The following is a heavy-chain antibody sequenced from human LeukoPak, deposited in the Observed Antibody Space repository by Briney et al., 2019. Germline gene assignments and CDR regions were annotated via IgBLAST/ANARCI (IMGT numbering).Heavy chain of an antibody. J-gene: IGHJ4*02. Sequence: SETLSLTCTVSGGSFSSNDYYWGWIRQPPGKGLEWIGSIYYSGSTYYNPSLKSRVTISVDSSKNQFSLKLTSVTAADTAVYYCATLGEYYDRSGYYYNWGQGTLVTVSS. D-gene: IGHD3-22*01. CDR1: GGSFSSNDYY. CDR2: IYYSGST. V-gene: IGHV4-39*07. CDR3: ATLGEYYDRSGYYYN.